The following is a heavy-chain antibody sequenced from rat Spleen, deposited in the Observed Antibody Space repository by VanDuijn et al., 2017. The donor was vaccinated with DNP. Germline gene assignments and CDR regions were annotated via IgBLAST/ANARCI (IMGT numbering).Heavy chain of an antibody. D-gene: IGHD1-11*01. CDR3: TTRDYGGYSGYFDS. CDR2: ISPGGGVT. V-gene: IGHV5-25*01. CDR1: GFTFTDYY. Sequence: EVQLVESGGALVQPGRSMKLSCAAFGFTFTDYYMAWVRPAPPTGLELVASISPGGGVTYYRDSVQGRFTISRDNAKSTLYLHMDSLKSEDTAIYYCTTRDYGGYSGYFDSWGQGVMVTVSS. J-gene: IGHJ2*01.